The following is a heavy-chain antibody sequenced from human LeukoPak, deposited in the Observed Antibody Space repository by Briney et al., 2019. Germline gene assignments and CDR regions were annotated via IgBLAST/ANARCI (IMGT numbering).Heavy chain of an antibody. D-gene: IGHD3-9*01. CDR2: IYYSGST. CDR3: ARHLRYFDWLPHRGVDY. Sequence: PSETLSLTCTVSGGSISSYYWSWIRQPPGKGLEWIGYIYYSGSTNYNPSLKSRVTISVDTSKNQFSLKLSSVTAADTAVYYCARHLRYFDWLPHRGVDYWGQGTLVTVSS. J-gene: IGHJ4*02. CDR1: GGSISSYY. V-gene: IGHV4-59*08.